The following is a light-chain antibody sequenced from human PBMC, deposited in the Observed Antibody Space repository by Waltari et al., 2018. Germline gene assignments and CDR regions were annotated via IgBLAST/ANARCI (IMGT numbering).Light chain of an antibody. Sequence: QAVLTQPSSLSASPGASASLTCTFRSGINVGAYRIYWYQQKPGSPPPYLLRYISDSDKQQGSGVPSRFSGSKDPSANAGILLISGLQSDDEADYFCMIWHNNAWVFGGGTKLTVL. CDR2: YISDSDK. J-gene: IGLJ3*02. CDR3: MIWHNNAWV. CDR1: SGINVGAYR. V-gene: IGLV5-45*02.